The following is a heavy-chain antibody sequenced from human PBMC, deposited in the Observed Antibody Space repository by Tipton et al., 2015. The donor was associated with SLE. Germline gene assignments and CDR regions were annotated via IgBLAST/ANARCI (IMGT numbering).Heavy chain of an antibody. CDR2: IYNSGST. Sequence: LRLSCTVSGASIRSYYWSWIRQPPGKGLEWIGNIYNSGSTNYNPSLKSRVTMSLDTSKNQFSLKLSSVTAADTAVHYCARDSLSGDNWFDPWGQGTLVTVSS. J-gene: IGHJ5*02. D-gene: IGHD1-1*01. CDR1: GASIRSYY. V-gene: IGHV4-59*01. CDR3: ARDSLSGDNWFDP.